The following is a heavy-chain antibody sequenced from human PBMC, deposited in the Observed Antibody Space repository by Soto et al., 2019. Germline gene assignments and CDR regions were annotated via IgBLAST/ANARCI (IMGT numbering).Heavy chain of an antibody. CDR2: FNRSGGFT. V-gene: IGHV3-23*01. Sequence: PGGSLRLSCAGSGFTFSGYAMHWVRQAPGKGLVWVSTFNRSGGFTTNAESVKGRLTISRDNSKNTVYLQMNSLRAEDTAVYYCAKGPPSTVYPRAMYVWGQGTTVTVSS. CDR3: AKGPPSTVYPRAMYV. CDR1: GFTFSGYA. J-gene: IGHJ6*02. D-gene: IGHD4-4*01.